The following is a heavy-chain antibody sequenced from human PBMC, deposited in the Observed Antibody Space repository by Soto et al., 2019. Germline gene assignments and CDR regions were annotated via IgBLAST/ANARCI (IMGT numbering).Heavy chain of an antibody. V-gene: IGHV3-30-3*01. J-gene: IGHJ4*02. CDR1: GFTFSSYA. D-gene: IGHD2-21*02. CDR2: ISYDGSNK. CDR3: ARAPDIVVVTAINY. Sequence: QVQLVESGGGVVQPGRSLRLSCAASGFTFSSYAMHWVRQAPGKGLEWVAVISYDGSNKYYADSVKVRFTISRDNSKNTLYLQMNSLRAEDTAVYYCARAPDIVVVTAINYWGQGTLVTVS.